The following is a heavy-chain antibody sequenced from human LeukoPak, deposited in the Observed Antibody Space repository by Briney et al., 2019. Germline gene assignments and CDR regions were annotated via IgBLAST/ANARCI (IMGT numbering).Heavy chain of an antibody. J-gene: IGHJ4*02. CDR3: ARTARSEDDDFWSGYFAD. CDR2: IKQDGRET. Sequence: GGSLRLSCAASGFTFSNYWMSWVRQSPGKGLEWVANIKQDGRETHYVDSMKGRFTISRDNAKKSLYLQVSSLRAEDTAVYYCARTARSEDDDFWSGYFADWGRGTLVTVSS. D-gene: IGHD3-3*01. CDR1: GFTFSNYW. V-gene: IGHV3-7*01.